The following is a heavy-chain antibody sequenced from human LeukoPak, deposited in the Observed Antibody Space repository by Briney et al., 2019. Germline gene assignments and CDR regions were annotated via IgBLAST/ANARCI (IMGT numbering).Heavy chain of an antibody. D-gene: IGHD5-24*01. CDR2: IYYSGST. J-gene: IGHJ4*02. CDR3: ARASFQRWLQLGGD. Sequence: SETLSLTCTVSGGSISSSSYYWGWIRQPPGKGLEWIGSIYYSGSTYYNPSLKSRVTISVDTSKNQFSLKLSSVTAADTAVYYCARASFQRWLQLGGDWGQGALVTVSS. V-gene: IGHV4-39*01. CDR1: GGSISSSSYY.